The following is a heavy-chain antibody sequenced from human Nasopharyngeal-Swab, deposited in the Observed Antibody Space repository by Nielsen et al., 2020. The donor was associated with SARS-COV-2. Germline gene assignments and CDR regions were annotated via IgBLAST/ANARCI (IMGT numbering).Heavy chain of an antibody. V-gene: IGHV3-33*01. Sequence: GGSLRLSCAASGFTFSSYGMHWVRQAPGKGLEWVAVIWYDGSNKYYADSVKGRFTISRDNSKNTLYLQMNSLRAEDTAVYYCARVPIYYDSSGYGGADYWGQGTLVTVSS. CDR1: GFTFSSYG. CDR2: IWYDGSNK. D-gene: IGHD3-22*01. CDR3: ARVPIYYDSSGYGGADY. J-gene: IGHJ4*02.